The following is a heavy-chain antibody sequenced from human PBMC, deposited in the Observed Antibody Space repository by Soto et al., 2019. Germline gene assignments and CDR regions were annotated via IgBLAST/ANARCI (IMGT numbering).Heavy chain of an antibody. Sequence: ASVKVSCKASGYTFTSYGISWVRQAPGQGLEWMGWISAYNGNTNYAQKFQGWVTMTRDTSISTAYMELSRLRSDDTAVYYCAREENCSGGSCYEGSFDYWGQGTLVTVSS. J-gene: IGHJ4*02. CDR3: AREENCSGGSCYEGSFDY. V-gene: IGHV1-18*01. CDR2: ISAYNGNT. D-gene: IGHD2-15*01. CDR1: GYTFTSYG.